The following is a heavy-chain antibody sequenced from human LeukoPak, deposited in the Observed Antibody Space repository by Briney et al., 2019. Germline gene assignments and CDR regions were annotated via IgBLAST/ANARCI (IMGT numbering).Heavy chain of an antibody. CDR3: ARDLLRSNWYYGMDV. V-gene: IGHV4-59*01. J-gene: IGHJ6*02. Sequence: SETLSLTCTVSGDSISEYFWSWIRQPPGKGLEWIGYIYYTGSTNYNPSLKSRVTISVDTSKNQFSLRLNSMTAADTAAYYCARDLLRSNWYYGMDVWGQGTTVTVSS. CDR1: GDSISEYF. CDR2: IYYTGST. D-gene: IGHD1-26*01.